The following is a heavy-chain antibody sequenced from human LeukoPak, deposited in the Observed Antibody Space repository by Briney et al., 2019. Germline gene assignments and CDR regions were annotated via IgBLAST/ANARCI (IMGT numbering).Heavy chain of an antibody. CDR2: FSSSGGKT. CDR3: AKXRGDFXSETDY. D-gene: IGHD3-3*01. J-gene: IGHJ4*02. V-gene: IGHV3-23*01. Sequence: SGGSLRLSCTASGFTFSSYAMSWVRQAPGKGLEWVSTFSSSGGKTSYADSVKGRFTISTDNSKSTLYLQMNSLRAEDTAVYYCAKXRGDFXSETDYWGQGXLXTXSS. CDR1: GFTFSSYA.